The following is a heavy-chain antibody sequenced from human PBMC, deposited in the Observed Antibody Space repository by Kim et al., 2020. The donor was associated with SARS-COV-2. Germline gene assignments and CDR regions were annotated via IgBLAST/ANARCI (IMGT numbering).Heavy chain of an antibody. V-gene: IGHV3-9*01. CDR1: GFTFDDYA. D-gene: IGHD3-16*01. CDR2: ISWNSGSI. J-gene: IGHJ4*02. CDR3: AKDDSLTYHRVFDY. Sequence: GGSLRLSCAASGFTFDDYAMHWVRQAPGKGLEWVSGISWNSGSIGYADSVKGRFTISRDNAKNSLYLQMNSLRAEDTALYYCAKDDSLTYHRVFDYWGQGTLVTVSS.